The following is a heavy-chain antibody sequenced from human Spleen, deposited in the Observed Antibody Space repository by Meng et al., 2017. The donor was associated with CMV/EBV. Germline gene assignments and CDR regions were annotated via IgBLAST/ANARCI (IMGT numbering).Heavy chain of an antibody. Sequence: SVKVSCKASGGTFSSYTISWVRQAPGQGLEWMGRINPILGIANYAQKFQGRVTITADKSTSTAYMELSSLRSEDTAVYYCARDSAGLKDIVVYNYRAFDIWGQGTMVTVSS. CDR3: ARDSAGLKDIVVYNYRAFDI. J-gene: IGHJ3*02. CDR1: GGTFSSYT. CDR2: INPILGIA. V-gene: IGHV1-69*04. D-gene: IGHD2-15*01.